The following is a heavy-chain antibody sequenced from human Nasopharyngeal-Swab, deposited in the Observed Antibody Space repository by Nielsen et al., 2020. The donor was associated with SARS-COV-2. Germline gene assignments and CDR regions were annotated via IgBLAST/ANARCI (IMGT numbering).Heavy chain of an antibody. D-gene: IGHD5-12*01. CDR3: ARFSGYDAY. CDR1: GVSISRGSYY. Sequence: SETLSLTCTVSGVSISRGSYYWIWIRQPAGKGLEWIGRIYTTGSTNYNPSLESRVAISVDTSKNQCSLKLTSVTAADTAVYYCARFSGYDAYWGQGTLVTVSS. V-gene: IGHV4-61*02. J-gene: IGHJ4*02. CDR2: IYTTGST.